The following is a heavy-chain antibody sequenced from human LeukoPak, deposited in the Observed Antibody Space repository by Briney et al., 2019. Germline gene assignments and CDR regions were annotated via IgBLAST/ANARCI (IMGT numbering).Heavy chain of an antibody. Sequence: GGSLRLSCAASGFTFSSYWMNWVRQAPGKGLEWVANIKQDGSEKYYVDSVKGRFTISRDNAKNSLYLQMNSLRAEDTAVYYCARDPRTSGSYFDYWGQGTLVTVSS. D-gene: IGHD1-26*01. CDR1: GFTFSSYW. J-gene: IGHJ4*02. V-gene: IGHV3-7*01. CDR3: ARDPRTSGSYFDY. CDR2: IKQDGSEK.